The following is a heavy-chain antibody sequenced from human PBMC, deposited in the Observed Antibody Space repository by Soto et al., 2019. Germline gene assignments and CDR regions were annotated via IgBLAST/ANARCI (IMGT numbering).Heavy chain of an antibody. CDR3: VKRRGAGGHFDY. CDR2: VSIGGST. Sequence: DVQLLESGGGLVQPEGSLRLSCAASGFTFSSYAMGWVRQGPGKGLEWVAGVSIGGSTHYADSVRGRFTISRDNSKNPLSLQMNSLTAEDTAVYFCVKRRGAGGHFDYWGQGALVTVSS. V-gene: IGHV3-23*01. J-gene: IGHJ4*02. D-gene: IGHD2-15*01. CDR1: GFTFSSYA.